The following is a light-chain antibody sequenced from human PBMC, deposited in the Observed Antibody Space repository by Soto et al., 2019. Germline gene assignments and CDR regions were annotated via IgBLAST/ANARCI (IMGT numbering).Light chain of an antibody. CDR3: QQGFSRPRT. CDR1: QSIRND. CDR2: TTS. V-gene: IGKV1-39*01. J-gene: IGKJ1*01. Sequence: DIQMTQSPSSLSASVGDRVTITCRASQSIRNDLNWYQQRPGKAPKLLMYTTSNLERGVPSRFSGSGSGTDFTLTINNLQPEDFETYFCQQGFSRPRTFGLGTKVNIK.